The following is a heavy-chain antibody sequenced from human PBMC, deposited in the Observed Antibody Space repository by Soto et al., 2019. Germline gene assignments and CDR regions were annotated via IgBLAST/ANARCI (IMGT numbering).Heavy chain of an antibody. CDR2: IIPMYDSA. CDR3: ATWRTYSGSYCFDY. V-gene: IGHV1-69*06. D-gene: IGHD1-26*01. Sequence: QVQLVQSGAELKKPGSSVNVSCAASGGTFKTYTINWVRQAPGQGLEWIGQIIPMYDSANYAQRFQGRVTIRADKSTNIAYMELSGLRSEDTALYYCATWRTYSGSYCFDYWGQGTLVSVSS. CDR1: GGTFKTYT. J-gene: IGHJ4*02.